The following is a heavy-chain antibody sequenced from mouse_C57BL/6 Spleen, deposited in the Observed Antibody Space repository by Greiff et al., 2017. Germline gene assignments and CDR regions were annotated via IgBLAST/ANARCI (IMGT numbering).Heavy chain of an antibody. CDR1: GFSLTSYA. D-gene: IGHD3-2*02. J-gene: IGHJ2*01. CDR2: IWTGGGT. CDR3: ARRGAQATMYYFDY. V-gene: IGHV2-9-1*01. Sequence: VMLVESGPGLVAPSQSLSITCTVSGFSLTSYAISWVRQPPGKGLEWLGVIWTGGGTNYNSALNSRLGISNENSKSQVFLKMNSLQTDDTARYYCARRGAQATMYYFDYWGQGTTLTVSS.